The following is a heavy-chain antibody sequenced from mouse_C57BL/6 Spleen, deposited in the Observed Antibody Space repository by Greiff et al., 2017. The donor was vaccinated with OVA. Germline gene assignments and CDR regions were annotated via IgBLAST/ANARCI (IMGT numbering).Heavy chain of an antibody. CDR3: ARGDGNYVTDY. J-gene: IGHJ2*01. V-gene: IGHV1-80*01. Sequence: VNLVESGAELVKPGASVKISCKASGYAFSSYWMNWVKQRPGKGLEWIGQIYPGDGDTNYNGKFKGKATMTADKSSSTAYMQLSSLTSEDSAVYFCARGDGNYVTDYWGQGTTLTVSS. CDR2: IYPGDGDT. CDR1: GYAFSSYW. D-gene: IGHD2-1*01.